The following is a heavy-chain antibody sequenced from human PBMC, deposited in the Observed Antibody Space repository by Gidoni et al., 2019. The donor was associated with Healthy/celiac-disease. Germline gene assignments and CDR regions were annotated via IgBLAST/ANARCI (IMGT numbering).Heavy chain of an antibody. D-gene: IGHD6-13*01. Sequence: EVQLVESGGGLVQPGRSLRLSCAASGFTFDDYALHWVRQAPGKILEWVSGISWNSGSIGYADSVKGRITISRDNAKNSLYLQMNSLRAEETALYYCAKDLSSNWYRGDFDYWGQRTLVTVSS. CDR2: ISWNSGSI. CDR1: GFTFDDYA. CDR3: AKDLSSNWYRGDFDY. J-gene: IGHJ4*02. V-gene: IGHV3-9*01.